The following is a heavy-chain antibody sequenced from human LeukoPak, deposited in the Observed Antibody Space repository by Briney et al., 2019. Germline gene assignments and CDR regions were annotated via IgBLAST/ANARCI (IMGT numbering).Heavy chain of an antibody. V-gene: IGHV3-9*01. CDR3: AKGTGRYWTFFDY. CDR2: ISWNSGSI. CDR1: GFTFDDYA. Sequence: PGGSLRLSCAASGFTFDDYAMHWVRQAPRKGLQWVSGISWNSGSIDYADSVKGRFTISRDNAKNSLYLQMNSLRPEDTAFYYCAKGTGRYWTFFDYWGQGTLVTVSS. D-gene: IGHD1-26*01. J-gene: IGHJ4*02.